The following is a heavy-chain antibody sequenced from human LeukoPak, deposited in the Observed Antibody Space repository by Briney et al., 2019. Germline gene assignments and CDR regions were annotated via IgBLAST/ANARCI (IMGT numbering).Heavy chain of an antibody. CDR3: ARHILRWLQLGAFDI. CDR2: IYYSGST. V-gene: IGHV4-39*01. Sequence: SETLSLTCTVSGGSISSSSYYWGWIRQPPGKGLEWIGSIYYSGSTYYNPSLKSRVTISVDTSKNQFSLKLSSVTAADTAVYYCARHILRWLQLGAFDIWGQGTMVTVSS. D-gene: IGHD5-12*01. CDR1: GGSISSSSYY. J-gene: IGHJ3*02.